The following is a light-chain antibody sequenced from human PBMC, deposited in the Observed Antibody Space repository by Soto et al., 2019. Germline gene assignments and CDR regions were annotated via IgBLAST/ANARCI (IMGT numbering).Light chain of an antibody. CDR1: QSIDGN. J-gene: IGKJ2*01. CDR2: CAS. Sequence: EIVMTQSPATLSVSPGERATLSCRASQSIDGNLAWYQQKPGQAPRLLIFCASTRATGVPARFSGSGSGTEFTLTISSLQSEDFAVYSCQQYNNWPPYTFGQGTKLEIK. CDR3: QQYNNWPPYT. V-gene: IGKV3-15*01.